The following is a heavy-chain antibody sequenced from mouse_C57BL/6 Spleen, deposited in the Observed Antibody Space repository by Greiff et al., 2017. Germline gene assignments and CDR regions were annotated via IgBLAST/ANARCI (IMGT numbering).Heavy chain of an antibody. Sequence: EVQLQQSGAELVKPGASVKLSCTASGFNIKDYYMHWVKQRTGQGLEWIGRIDPEDGEAKYAPKFPGKATITADTSSNTAYLQLSSLTSEDTAVYYCARSGEYDAMDYWGQGTSVTVSS. V-gene: IGHV14-2*01. CDR3: ARSGEYDAMDY. J-gene: IGHJ4*01. CDR2: IDPEDGEA. CDR1: GFNIKDYY. D-gene: IGHD4-1*01.